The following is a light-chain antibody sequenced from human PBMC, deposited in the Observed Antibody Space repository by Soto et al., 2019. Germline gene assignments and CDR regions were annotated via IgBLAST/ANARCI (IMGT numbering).Light chain of an antibody. CDR1: EAISSTF. CDR2: GVS. CDR3: QQYGRSQFT. Sequence: EIVLTQSPGTLSLSPGERAALSCRASEAISSTFLAWYQQKPGQAPRLLIYGVSSRAAGIPDRFSVSGSGTDFTLTISRLEPEDFAVYYCQQYGRSQFTFGPGTRVDIK. J-gene: IGKJ3*01. V-gene: IGKV3-20*01.